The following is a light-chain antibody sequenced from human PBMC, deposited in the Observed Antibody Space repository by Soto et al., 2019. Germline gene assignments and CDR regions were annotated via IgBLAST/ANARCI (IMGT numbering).Light chain of an antibody. CDR3: QHRGR. V-gene: IGKV3-11*01. Sequence: EVVLTQSPATLSLSPGDRATLSCRAGQSVSKFIAWYQHKPGQAPRLLIYDAPNRATGIPARFSGSGSGTDFTLTITSLESEDFAVYYCQHRGRFGQGTKVDIK. CDR1: QSVSKF. CDR2: DAP. J-gene: IGKJ1*01.